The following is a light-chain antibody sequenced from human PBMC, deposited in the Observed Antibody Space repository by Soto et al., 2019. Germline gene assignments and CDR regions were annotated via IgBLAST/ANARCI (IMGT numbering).Light chain of an antibody. CDR3: SSYTSSSSYV. V-gene: IGLV2-14*01. CDR1: SSDVGTYNS. Sequence: SALTQPASVSGSPGQSITISCTGISSDVGTYNSVSWYQQYPGKAPKLMIHDVSNRPSGVSNRFSGSKSGNTASLTISGLQAEDEADYYCSSYTSSSSYVFGSGTKVTVL. CDR2: DVS. J-gene: IGLJ1*01.